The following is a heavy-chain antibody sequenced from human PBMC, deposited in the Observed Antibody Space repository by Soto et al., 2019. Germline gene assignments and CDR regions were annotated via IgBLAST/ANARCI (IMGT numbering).Heavy chain of an antibody. V-gene: IGHV3-7*04. CDR1: GLTYRDNW. CDR2: INQDGSET. CDR3: ARGSGSSYFDH. J-gene: IGHJ4*02. D-gene: IGHD1-26*01. Sequence: GGSLRLSCAASGLTYRDNWMSWVRQAPEKGLEWVANINQDGSETSYVDSVKGRFTISRDKSKNSLWLHMNSLRLDDTAVYYCARGSGSSYFDHWGQGKLVTVSS.